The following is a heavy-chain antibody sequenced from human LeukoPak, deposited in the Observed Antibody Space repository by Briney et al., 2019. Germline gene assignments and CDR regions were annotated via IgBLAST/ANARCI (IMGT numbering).Heavy chain of an antibody. CDR2: IKSDGKT. CDR1: GFTFSRYW. D-gene: IGHD3-22*01. Sequence: GGSLRLSCEASGFTFSRYWMHWVRQAPGKGLVWVSRIKSDGKTNYADSVKGRFTISRDNAKNAVSLQMDSLRAEDTGVYYCARAPSEVGGYYPEYFRHWGQGTLVTVSS. CDR3: ARAPSEVGGYYPEYFRH. V-gene: IGHV3-74*01. J-gene: IGHJ1*01.